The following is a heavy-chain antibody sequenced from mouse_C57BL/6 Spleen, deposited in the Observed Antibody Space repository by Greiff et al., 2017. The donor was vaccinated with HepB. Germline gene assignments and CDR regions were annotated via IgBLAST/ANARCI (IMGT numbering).Heavy chain of an antibody. D-gene: IGHD1-1*01. CDR1: GYTFTDYN. J-gene: IGHJ4*01. V-gene: IGHV1-22*01. CDR2: INPNNGGT. CDR3: ARVAITTVPHYAMDY. Sequence: EVQLQQSGPELVKPGASVKMSCKASGYTFTDYNMHWVKQSHGKSLEWIGYINPNNGGTSYNQKFKGKATLTVNKSSSTAYMELRSLTSEDSAVYYCARVAITTVPHYAMDYWGQGTSVTVSS.